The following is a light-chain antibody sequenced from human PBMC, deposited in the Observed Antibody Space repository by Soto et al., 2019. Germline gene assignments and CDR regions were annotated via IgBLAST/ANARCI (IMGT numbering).Light chain of an antibody. CDR1: QSVSSSY. Sequence: EIVLTQSPGTLSLSPGERATLSCRASQSVSSSYLAWYQQKPGQAPRLLIYGASSRATGISARFSGSGSGTHFTLTISRLEPGDFAVYYCQHFGGTTFTFGQGTRLEIK. J-gene: IGKJ5*01. V-gene: IGKV3-20*01. CDR3: QHFGGTTFT. CDR2: GAS.